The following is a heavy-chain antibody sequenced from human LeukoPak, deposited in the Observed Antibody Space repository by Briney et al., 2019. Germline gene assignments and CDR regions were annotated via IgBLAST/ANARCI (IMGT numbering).Heavy chain of an antibody. CDR3: AREYYDYGDYGAYFDY. Sequence: SETLSLTCAVYGGSFSGYCWTWIRQSPGKGLEWIGEINHSGSTKYNPSLKSRVNISVDTSKNQFSLKLSSVTAADTAVYYCAREYYDYGDYGAYFDYWGQGTLVTVSS. D-gene: IGHD4-17*01. V-gene: IGHV4-34*01. CDR2: INHSGST. CDR1: GGSFSGYC. J-gene: IGHJ4*02.